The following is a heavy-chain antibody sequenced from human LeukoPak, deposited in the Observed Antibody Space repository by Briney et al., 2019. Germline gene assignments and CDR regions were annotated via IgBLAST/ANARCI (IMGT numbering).Heavy chain of an antibody. V-gene: IGHV4-4*07. CDR1: GGSISSYY. J-gene: IGHJ4*02. Sequence: SSETLSLTCTVSGGSISSYYWSWIRQPAGKGLEWIGRIYTSGSTNYNPSLKSRVTMSVDTSKNQFSLKLSSVTAADTAVYYCARDGYYCGSGSQRPLYFDYWGQGTLVTVSS. D-gene: IGHD3-10*01. CDR3: ARDGYYCGSGSQRPLYFDY. CDR2: IYTSGST.